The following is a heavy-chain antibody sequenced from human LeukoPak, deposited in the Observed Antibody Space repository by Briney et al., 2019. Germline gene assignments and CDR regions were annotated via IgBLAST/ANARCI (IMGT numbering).Heavy chain of an antibody. D-gene: IGHD6-19*01. V-gene: IGHV3-66*01. CDR1: GFTFSSYS. J-gene: IGHJ4*02. CDR2: IYSGGST. CDR3: ARDQYSSGWYDY. Sequence: GGSLRLSCAASGFTFSSYSMNWVRQAPGKGLEWVSVIYSGGSTYYADSVKGRFTISRDNSKNTLYLQMNSLRAEDTAMYYCARDQYSSGWYDYWGQGTLVTVSS.